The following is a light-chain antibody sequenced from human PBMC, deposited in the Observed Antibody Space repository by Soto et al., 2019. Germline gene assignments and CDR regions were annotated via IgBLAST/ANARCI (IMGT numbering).Light chain of an antibody. V-gene: IGKV3-11*01. CDR3: VHGAT. Sequence: EIVLTQSPATLSVSPGERANVSCRSRQSVSNNLGWYQQKAVQAPRLRIYYASNRTTGIGARFSGSGSGTDITLTMSSLEIKYFAVDSCVHGATFGHGTRV. CDR1: QSVSNN. J-gene: IGKJ5*01. CDR2: YAS.